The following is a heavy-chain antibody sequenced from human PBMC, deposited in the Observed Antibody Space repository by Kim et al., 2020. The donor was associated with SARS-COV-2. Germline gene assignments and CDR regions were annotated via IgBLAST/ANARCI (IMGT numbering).Heavy chain of an antibody. CDR3: ARGRGYSYGPKYYFDY. D-gene: IGHD5-18*01. V-gene: IGHV4-34*01. J-gene: IGHJ4*02. Sequence: SRKSRGTISVDTSKNQFSLKLSSVTAADTAVYYCARGRGYSYGPKYYFDYWGQGTLVTVSS.